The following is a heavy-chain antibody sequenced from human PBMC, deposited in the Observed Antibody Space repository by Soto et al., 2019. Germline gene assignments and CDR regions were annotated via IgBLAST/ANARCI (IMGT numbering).Heavy chain of an antibody. Sequence: SVKVSCKASGGTFSSYAISWVRQAPGQGLEWMGGIIPIFGTANYAQKFQDRVTMTADTSTTTAFLEVRSLTSDDSGTYFCAATGGHYFGLDVWGQGTTVTVSS. D-gene: IGHD2-8*02. V-gene: IGHV1-69*06. CDR1: GGTFSSYA. CDR2: IIPIFGTA. CDR3: AATGGHYFGLDV. J-gene: IGHJ6*02.